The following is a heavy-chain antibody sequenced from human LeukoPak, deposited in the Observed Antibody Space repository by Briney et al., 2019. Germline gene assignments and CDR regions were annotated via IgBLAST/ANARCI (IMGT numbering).Heavy chain of an antibody. J-gene: IGHJ3*02. Sequence: ASVKVSCKASGYTFASYGISWVRQVPGQGLEWMGWISAYNGNTNYAQKLQGRVTMTTDTSTSTAYMELRSLRSDDTAVYYCARERTRRIVVASDAFDIWGQGTMVTVSS. CDR1: GYTFASYG. CDR3: ARERTRRIVVASDAFDI. V-gene: IGHV1-18*01. D-gene: IGHD3-22*01. CDR2: ISAYNGNT.